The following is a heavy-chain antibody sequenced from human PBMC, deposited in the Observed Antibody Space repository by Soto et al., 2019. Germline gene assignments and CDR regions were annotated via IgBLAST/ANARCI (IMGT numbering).Heavy chain of an antibody. Sequence: QVQLVQSGAEVKKPGSSVKVSCKVSGGPFSNYAVSWVRQAPGQGLEWMGGIIPLLTTTNYAQKFQGRVTITADESTNTANMALSSRNSEDTAVYFCEGVPAAFWRGYQFDLWGPGTHVSVSS. CDR2: IIPLLTTT. D-gene: IGHD3-3*01. J-gene: IGHJ4*02. CDR1: GGPFSNYA. V-gene: IGHV1-69*01. CDR3: EGVPAAFWRGYQFDL.